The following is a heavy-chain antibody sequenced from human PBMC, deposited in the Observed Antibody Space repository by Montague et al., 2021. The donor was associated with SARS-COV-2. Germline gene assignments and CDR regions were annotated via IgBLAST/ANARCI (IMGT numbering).Heavy chain of an antibody. CDR3: ASRGAGWFGSNPERFDY. Sequence: SETLSLTCAVSGGSISNSQWWSWVRQPPGKGLEWIGEIYHSGSTNYNPXXESRVTISVDKSKSQFSLKLNSVTAADTAVYYCASRGAGWFGSNPERFDYWGQGTLVTVSS. J-gene: IGHJ4*02. CDR1: GGSISNSQW. CDR2: IYHSGST. V-gene: IGHV4-4*02. D-gene: IGHD3-10*01.